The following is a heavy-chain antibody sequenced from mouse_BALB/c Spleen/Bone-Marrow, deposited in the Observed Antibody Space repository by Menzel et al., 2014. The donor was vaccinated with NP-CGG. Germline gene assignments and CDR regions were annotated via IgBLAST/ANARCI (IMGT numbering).Heavy chain of an antibody. CDR2: ISSGGHDT. J-gene: IGHJ2*01. Sequence: DVMLVESGGGLVKPGGSLKLSCAASGFSFSSYSMSWVRQTPEERLEWVATISSGGHDTYYPDSVKGRFTISRDNAKNTLYLQMSSLKSEVTAMYYCSKDGGYDYSYYFDYWGQGTTLTVSS. CDR1: GFSFSSYS. CDR3: SKDGGYDYSYYFDY. V-gene: IGHV5-6-4*01. D-gene: IGHD2-4*01.